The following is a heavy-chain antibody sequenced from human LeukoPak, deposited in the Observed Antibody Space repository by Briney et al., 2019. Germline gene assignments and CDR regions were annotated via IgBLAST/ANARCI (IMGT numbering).Heavy chain of an antibody. Sequence: SETLSLTCTVSGGSISSSSYYWGWIRQPPGKGLEWIGSIYYSGSTYYNPSLKSRVTISVDTSKNQFSLKLSSVTAADTAVYYCARLSGTTFSDYWGQGTLVTVSS. V-gene: IGHV4-39*07. CDR1: GGSISSSSYY. CDR2: IYYSGST. J-gene: IGHJ4*02. CDR3: ARLSGTTFSDY. D-gene: IGHD3-16*01.